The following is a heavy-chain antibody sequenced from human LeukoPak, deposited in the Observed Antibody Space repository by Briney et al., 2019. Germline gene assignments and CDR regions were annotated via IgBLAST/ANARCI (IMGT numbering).Heavy chain of an antibody. CDR1: SFTFSNNG. CDR2: IWSDGR. V-gene: IGHV3-33*03. J-gene: IGHJ4*02. Sequence: PGGSVTLNCTAYSFTFSNNGIHRDRRGPGKGLKGVVDIWSDGRSAESVKGRFTISRDNSKTTVHLQMTGLRVDDTAVYYCAKDYYARLTIPNVVAGEYWGQGTLCTVSS. CDR3: AKDYYARLTIPNVVAGEY. D-gene: IGHD2-8*01.